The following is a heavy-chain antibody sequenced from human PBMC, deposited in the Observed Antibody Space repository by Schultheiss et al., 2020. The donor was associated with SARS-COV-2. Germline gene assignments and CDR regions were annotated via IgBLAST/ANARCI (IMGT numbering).Heavy chain of an antibody. CDR1: GFTFSSYA. V-gene: IGHV3-30*01. J-gene: IGHJ4*02. Sequence: GGSLRLSCAASGFTFSSYAMHWVRQAPGKGLEWVAVISYDGSNKYYADSVKGRFTISRDNSKNTLYLQMNSLRAEDTAVYYCARGSVVVVPAAIPFDYWGQGTLVTVSS. CDR3: ARGSVVVVPAAIPFDY. CDR2: ISYDGSNK. D-gene: IGHD2-2*02.